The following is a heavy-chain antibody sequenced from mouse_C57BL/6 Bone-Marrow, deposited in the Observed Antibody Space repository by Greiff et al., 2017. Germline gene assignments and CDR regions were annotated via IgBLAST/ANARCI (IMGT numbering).Heavy chain of an antibody. V-gene: IGHV1-15*01. CDR1: GYTFTDYE. J-gene: IGHJ1*03. CDR2: IDPETGGT. D-gene: IGHD2-2*01. CDR3: TNMIYYGYDRYFDV. Sequence: QVQLQQSGAELVRPGASVTLSCKASGYTFTDYEMHWVKQTPVHGLEWIGAIDPETGGTAYNQKFKGKAILTADKSSSTAYMELRSLTSEDSAVYYCTNMIYYGYDRYFDVWGTGTTVTVSS.